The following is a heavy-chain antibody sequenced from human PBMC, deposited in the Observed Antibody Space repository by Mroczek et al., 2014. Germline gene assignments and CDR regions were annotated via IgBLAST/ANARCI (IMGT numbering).Heavy chain of an antibody. CDR3: ARSSGMATTPFDL. D-gene: IGHD5-24*01. CDR1: GGSISSYY. CDR2: IYYSGST. J-gene: IGHJ2*01. V-gene: IGHV4-59*01. Sequence: QVQLQQSGPGLVKPSETLSLTCTVSGGSISSYYWSWIRQPPGKGLEWIGYIYYSGSTNYNPSLKSRVTISVDTSKNQFSLKLSSVTAADTAVYYCARSSGMATTPFDLWGRGTLVTVSS.